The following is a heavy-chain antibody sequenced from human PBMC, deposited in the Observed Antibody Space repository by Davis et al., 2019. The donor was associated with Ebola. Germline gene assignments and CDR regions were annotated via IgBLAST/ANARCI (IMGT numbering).Heavy chain of an antibody. V-gene: IGHV1-69*13. D-gene: IGHD3-9*01. CDR1: GGTFSSYA. Sequence: SVKVSCKASGGTFSSYAISWVRQAPGQGLEWLGGIIPIFGTANYAQKFQGRVTITADESTSTAYMELSSLRSEDTAVYYCASSGGGLRYFDWSLDYWGQGTLVTVSS. CDR3: ASSGGGLRYFDWSLDY. CDR2: IIPIFGTA. J-gene: IGHJ4*02.